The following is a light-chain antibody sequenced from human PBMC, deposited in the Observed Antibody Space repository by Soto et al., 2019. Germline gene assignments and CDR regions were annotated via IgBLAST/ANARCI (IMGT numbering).Light chain of an antibody. V-gene: IGLV2-14*01. CDR3: DSYTSSSSDV. CDR2: DVS. J-gene: IGLJ1*01. CDR1: SSDVGGYKY. Sequence: QSALTQPASVSGSPGQSITISCTGTSSDVGGYKYVSWYQQHPGKAPKLMIYDVSNRPSGVSDRFSGSKSGNTASLTISGLASDDKADYYCDSYTSSSSDVFGTGTKLTVL.